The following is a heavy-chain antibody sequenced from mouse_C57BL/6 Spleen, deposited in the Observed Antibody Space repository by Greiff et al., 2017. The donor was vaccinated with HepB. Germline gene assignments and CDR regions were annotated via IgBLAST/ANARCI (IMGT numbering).Heavy chain of an antibody. Sequence: EVQRVESGGGLVQPGGSMKLSCVASGFTFSNYWMNWVRQSPEKGLEWVAQIRLKSDNYATHYAESVKGRFTISRDDSKSSVYLQMNNLRAEDTGSYYCTAPTLYYGSSYGYFDVWGTGTTVTVSS. CDR3: TAPTLYYGSSYGYFDV. CDR1: GFTFSNYW. CDR2: IRLKSDNYAT. D-gene: IGHD1-1*01. V-gene: IGHV6-3*01. J-gene: IGHJ1*03.